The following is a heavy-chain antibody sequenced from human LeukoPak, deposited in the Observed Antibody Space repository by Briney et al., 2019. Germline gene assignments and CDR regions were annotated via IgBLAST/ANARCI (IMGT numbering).Heavy chain of an antibody. D-gene: IGHD6-13*01. CDR3: ARDPTPYSSSWYNWFDP. CDR1: GYTFTSYG. CDR2: ISAYNGNT. J-gene: IGHJ5*02. Sequence: GASVKVSCKASGYTFTSYGISWVRQAPGQGLEWMGWISAYNGNTNYAQKLQGRVTMTTDTSTSTAYMELGSLRSDDTAVYYCARDPTPYSSSWYNWFDPWGQGTLVTVSS. V-gene: IGHV1-18*01.